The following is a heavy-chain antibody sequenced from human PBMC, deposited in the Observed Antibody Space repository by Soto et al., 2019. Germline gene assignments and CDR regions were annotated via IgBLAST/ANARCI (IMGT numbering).Heavy chain of an antibody. CDR1: GGSISGHY. CDR2: IYYSGST. D-gene: IGHD3-16*01. V-gene: IGHV4-59*08. Sequence: QVQLQESGPGLVKPSETLSLSCNVSGGSISGHYWSWVRQTPGKGLEWIGYIYYSGSTNYNPSLKSRVTISVDTSKNHLSLRLTSVTAADTAVYYCARGPYYDLIWNYYYMDVWGKGTTVTVS. CDR3: ARGPYYDLIWNYYYMDV. J-gene: IGHJ6*03.